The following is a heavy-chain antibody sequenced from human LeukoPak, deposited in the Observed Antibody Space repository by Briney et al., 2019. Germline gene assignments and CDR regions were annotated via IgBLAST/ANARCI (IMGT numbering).Heavy chain of an antibody. CDR1: GGSISSGGYY. D-gene: IGHD6-6*01. CDR3: ARDRSSSSGVDY. CDR2: IYHSGST. J-gene: IGHJ4*02. V-gene: IGHV4-30-2*01. Sequence: SETLSLTCTVSGGSISSGGYYWSWIRQPPGKGLEWIGYIYHSGSTYYNPSLKSRVTISVDRSKNQFSLKLSSVTAADTAVYYCARDRSSSSGVDYWGQGTLVTVSS.